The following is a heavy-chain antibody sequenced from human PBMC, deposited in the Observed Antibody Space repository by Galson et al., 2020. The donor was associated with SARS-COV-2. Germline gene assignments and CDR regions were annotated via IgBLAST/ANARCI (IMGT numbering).Heavy chain of an antibody. CDR3: ARANYYTESLAFDI. CDR2: LRSNGYTT. Sequence: GGSLSLSCAASGFTLSTSWIHWVRQAPGKGLLWVSRLRSNGYTTSYADSVKGRFTISRDNAKNTLYLEMNSLRDEDTAMYYCARANYYTESLAFDIWGQGTMVTVSS. CDR1: GFTLSTSW. D-gene: IGHD3-3*01. V-gene: IGHV3-74*01. J-gene: IGHJ3*02.